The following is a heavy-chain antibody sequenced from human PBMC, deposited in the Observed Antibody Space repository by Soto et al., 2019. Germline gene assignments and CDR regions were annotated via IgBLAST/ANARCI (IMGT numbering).Heavy chain of an antibody. J-gene: IGHJ4*02. CDR1: GYTFITYY. V-gene: IGHV1-8*01. CDR2: MNPYNGNA. CDR3: ARRKERSGPHYFDS. D-gene: IGHD1-1*01. Sequence: ASGKVCCEASGYTFITYYINWVRQAPGQGLEWMGWMNPYNGNAGYAQKFQGRVTMTRNTSISTAYMELTSLKSNDTAVYFCARRKERSGPHYFDSWGQGTLVTVSS.